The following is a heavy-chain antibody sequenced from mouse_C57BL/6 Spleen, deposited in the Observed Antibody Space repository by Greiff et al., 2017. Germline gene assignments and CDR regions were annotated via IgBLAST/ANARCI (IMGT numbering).Heavy chain of an antibody. CDR2: ISYSGST. CDR3: ATAQATAAWFAY. V-gene: IGHV3-8*01. Sequence: VQLKQSGPGLAKPSQTLSLTCSVTGYSITSDYWNWIRKFPGNKLEYMGDISYSGSTYYNPSLKSRISITRDTSKNQYYLQLNSVTTEDTATYYCATAQATAAWFAYWGQGTLVTVSA. J-gene: IGHJ3*01. D-gene: IGHD3-2*02. CDR1: GYSITSDY.